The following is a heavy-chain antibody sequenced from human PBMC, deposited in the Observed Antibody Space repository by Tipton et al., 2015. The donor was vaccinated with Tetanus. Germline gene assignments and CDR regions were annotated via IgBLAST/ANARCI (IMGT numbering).Heavy chain of an antibody. Sequence: QVQLVQSGAEVKKPGASVRVSCKASGYTFTDYYIHWVRQTPRQGLEWLGWIKPSSGATKYEQMFQGRVTLTRDTSISTAYMELSTLTSDDPAVYSCARDQPKDGAFLFGFWGQGSRLTVSS. CDR3: ARDQPKDGAFLFGF. V-gene: IGHV1-2*02. J-gene: IGHJ4*02. CDR1: GYTFTDYY. D-gene: IGHD2/OR15-2a*01. CDR2: IKPSSGAT.